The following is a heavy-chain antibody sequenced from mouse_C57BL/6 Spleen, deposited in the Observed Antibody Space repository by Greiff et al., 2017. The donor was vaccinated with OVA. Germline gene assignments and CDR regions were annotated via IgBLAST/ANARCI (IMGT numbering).Heavy chain of an antibody. CDR3: ASPIYYGSSHFDY. CDR1: GFNIKNTH. CDR2: IDPANGNT. V-gene: IGHV14-3*01. Sequence: EVQLQQSVAELVRPGASVKLSCTASGFNIKNTHMHWVKQRPEQGLEWIGRIDPANGNTKYAPKFQGKATITADTSSNTAYLQLSSLTSEDTAIYYCASPIYYGSSHFDYWGQGTTLTVSS. D-gene: IGHD1-1*01. J-gene: IGHJ2*01.